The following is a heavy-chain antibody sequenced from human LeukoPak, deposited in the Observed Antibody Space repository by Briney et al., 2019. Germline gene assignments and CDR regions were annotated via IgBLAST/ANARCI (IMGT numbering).Heavy chain of an antibody. CDR1: GGSFTSGGYY. J-gene: IGHJ4*02. Sequence: SQTLSLTCTVSGGSFTSGGYYWSWIRQPPGKGLEWIGYRFYSGSTYYNPSLKSRVTISEDTSKNQFSLKLSSVSAADTAVYYCVRGSEYSGNCDYWGQGTLVTVSS. CDR2: RFYSGST. CDR3: VRGSEYSGNCDY. V-gene: IGHV4-30-4*08. D-gene: IGHD4-23*01.